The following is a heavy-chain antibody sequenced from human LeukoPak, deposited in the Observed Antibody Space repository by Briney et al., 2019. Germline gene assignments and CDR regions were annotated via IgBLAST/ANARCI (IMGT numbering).Heavy chain of an antibody. V-gene: IGHV1-69*13. CDR1: GGTFSSYA. CDR3: ARVLAGIYASGYYMDV. Sequence: GASVKVSCKASGGTFSSYAISWVRQAPGQGLEWMGGIIPIFGTANYAQKFQGRVTITADESTSTAYMGLSSLRSEDTAVYYCARVLAGIYASGYYMDVWGKGTTVTISS. D-gene: IGHD3-3*02. CDR2: IIPIFGTA. J-gene: IGHJ6*03.